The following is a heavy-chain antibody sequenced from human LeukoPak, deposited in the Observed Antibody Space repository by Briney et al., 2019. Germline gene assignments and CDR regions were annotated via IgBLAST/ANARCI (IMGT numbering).Heavy chain of an antibody. D-gene: IGHD1-26*01. CDR1: GGSISSYY. J-gene: IGHJ5*02. V-gene: IGHV4-59*01. CDR3: ARDRGSYYLAYNWFDP. CDR2: IYYSGST. Sequence: SGTLSLTCTVSGGSISSYYWSWIRQPPGKGLEWIGYIYYSGSTNYNPSLKSRVTISVDTSKNQFSLKLSSVTAADTAVYYCARDRGSYYLAYNWFDPWGQGTLVTVSS.